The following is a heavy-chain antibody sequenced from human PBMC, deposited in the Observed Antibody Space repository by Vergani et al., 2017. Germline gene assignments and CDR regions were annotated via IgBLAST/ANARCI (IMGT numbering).Heavy chain of an antibody. V-gene: IGHV3-7*01. D-gene: IGHD5-24*01. CDR2: ISPDGSAT. CDR1: GFTSGDHG. CDR3: VRLPRDPWNFDL. J-gene: IGHJ2*01. Sequence: VQLVESAGGVIQPGRSLRLSCAASGFTSGDHGFHGARRPPCKGLGWVAHISPDGSATSYVDSVKGRFTISRDNTKNSLSLQMSDLRVEDTAVYYCVRLPRDPWNFDLWGRGTLITVSS.